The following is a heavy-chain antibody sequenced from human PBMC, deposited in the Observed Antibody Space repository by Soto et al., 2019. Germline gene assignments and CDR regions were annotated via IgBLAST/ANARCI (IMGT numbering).Heavy chain of an antibody. V-gene: IGHV3-48*03. CDR3: ARDVYYYDSSGDDY. J-gene: IGHJ4*02. Sequence: EVQLVESGGGLVQPGGSLRLSCAASGFTFSSYEMNWVRQAPGKGLEWVSYISSSGSTIYYAASVKGRFTISRDNAKNSLYLQMNSLRAEDTAVYYCARDVYYYDSSGDDYWGQGTLVTVSS. CDR2: ISSSGSTI. CDR1: GFTFSSYE. D-gene: IGHD3-22*01.